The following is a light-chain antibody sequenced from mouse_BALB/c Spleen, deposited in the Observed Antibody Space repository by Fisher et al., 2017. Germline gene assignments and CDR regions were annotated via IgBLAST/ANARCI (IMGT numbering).Light chain of an antibody. CDR3: QQYSKLPYT. V-gene: IGKV10-94*01. CDR1: QGISNY. J-gene: IGKJ2*01. CDR2: YTS. Sequence: TQSPSSLSASLGDKVTISCSASQGISNYLNWYQQKPDGTVKLLIYYTSSLHSGVPSRFSGSGSGTDYSLTISNLEPEDIATYYCQQYSKLPYTFGGGTKLEIK.